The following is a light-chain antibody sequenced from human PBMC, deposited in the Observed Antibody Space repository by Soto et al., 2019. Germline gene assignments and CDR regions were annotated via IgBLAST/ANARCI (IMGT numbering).Light chain of an antibody. CDR3: QQVNSYPHT. CDR2: AAS. J-gene: IGKJ4*01. V-gene: IGKV1-9*01. CDR1: QSISSY. Sequence: DIQLTQSPSFLSASVGDRVTITCRASQSISSYLAWYQQKPGKAPKLLIYAASTLQGGVPSRFSGSGSGTESTLTSSSLQPEDVATYYCQQVNSYPHTFGGGTKVEIE.